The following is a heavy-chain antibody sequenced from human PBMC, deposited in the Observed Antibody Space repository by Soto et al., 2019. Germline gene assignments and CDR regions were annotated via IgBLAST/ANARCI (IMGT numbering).Heavy chain of an antibody. D-gene: IGHD3-3*01. CDR3: ARDPTYYDFWSGYYSGGLGGMDV. CDR1: GYTFTSYY. V-gene: IGHV1-46*01. Sequence: QVQLVQSGAEVKKPGASVKVSCKASGYTFTSYYMHWVRQAPGQGLEWMGIINPSGGSTSYAKKFQGRVPMTRDTSTSTVYMELSSLRSEDTAVYYCARDPTYYDFWSGYYSGGLGGMDVWGQGTTVTVSS. CDR2: INPSGGST. J-gene: IGHJ6*02.